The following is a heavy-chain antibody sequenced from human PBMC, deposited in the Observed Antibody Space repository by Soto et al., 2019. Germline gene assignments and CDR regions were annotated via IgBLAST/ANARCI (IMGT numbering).Heavy chain of an antibody. D-gene: IGHD3-3*01. CDR2: ITWNSRVL. CDR1: GLNFDDFA. J-gene: IGHJ4*02. Sequence: GGSLRLSCVGTGLNFDDFAMHWVRQAPGKGLEWVSGITWNSRVLAYADSVKGRFTIPRDNAKNSLFLQMNSLRAEDTAVYYCAKGFRSLEWYSLAPFDYWGQGALVTVSS. CDR3: AKGFRSLEWYSLAPFDY. V-gene: IGHV3-9*01.